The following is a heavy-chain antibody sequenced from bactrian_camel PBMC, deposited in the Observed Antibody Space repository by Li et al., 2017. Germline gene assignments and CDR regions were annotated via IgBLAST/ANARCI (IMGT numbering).Heavy chain of an antibody. CDR3: VRSGGYWSLGY. J-gene: IGHJ4*01. Sequence: HVQLVESGGESVQAGGSLRLSCVASGATQDIGCMGWFRQVPGLEREGFGSIDSDGITTYADSLKARFTISRDNAKNTVSLQMNSLKPEDTAVYYCVRSGGYWSLGYWGQGTQVTVS. CDR2: IDSDGIT. CDR1: GATQDIGC. V-gene: IGHV3S53*01. D-gene: IGHD2*01.